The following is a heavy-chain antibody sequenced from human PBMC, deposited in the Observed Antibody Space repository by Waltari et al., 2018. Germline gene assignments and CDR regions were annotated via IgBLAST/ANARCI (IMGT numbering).Heavy chain of an antibody. V-gene: IGHV1-24*01. CDR1: GYILPELT. D-gene: IGHD6-6*01. CDR2: VDPEECET. J-gene: IGHJ4*02. Sequence: QVQLVQSGAEVKKPGASVKVSCRVSGYILPELTMQGVQQAPGKGLEWMGGVDPEECETIYAQKFQGRVTMTEDTSTDTAYMELSSLRSEDTAVYYCATGGYSSSDYWGQGTLVTVSS. CDR3: ATGGYSSSDY.